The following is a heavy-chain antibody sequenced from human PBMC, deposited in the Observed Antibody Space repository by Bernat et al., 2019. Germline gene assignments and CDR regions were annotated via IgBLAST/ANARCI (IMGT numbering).Heavy chain of an antibody. J-gene: IGHJ4*02. CDR2: IIPIFGTA. D-gene: IGHD3-16*02. CDR3: ASSRFWNRGSYRYPYYFAY. Sequence: QVQLVQSGAEVKKPGSSVKVSCKASGGTFSSYAISWVRQAPGQGLEWMGGIIPIFGTANYAQKFQGRVTITADKSTSTAYMELSSLRSEDTAVYYCASSRFWNRGSYRYPYYFAYWGQGTLVTVSS. CDR1: GGTFSSYA. V-gene: IGHV1-69*06.